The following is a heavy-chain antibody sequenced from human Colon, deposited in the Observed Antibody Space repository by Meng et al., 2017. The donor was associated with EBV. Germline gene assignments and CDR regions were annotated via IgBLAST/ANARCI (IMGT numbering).Heavy chain of an antibody. CDR3: AKGGGSSAAEYFQH. J-gene: IGHJ1*01. CDR1: GFTFTSYV. Sequence: EVHLLESGGGLVQPGGSLRLSCAASGFTFTSYVMRWVRQAPGKGLEWVSTISGSGGTYYADSVKGRFTISRDNSKNTLYLQMNSLRAEDTAVYYCAKGGGSSAAEYFQHWGQGTLVTVSS. CDR2: ISGSGGT. D-gene: IGHD1-26*01. V-gene: IGHV3-23*01.